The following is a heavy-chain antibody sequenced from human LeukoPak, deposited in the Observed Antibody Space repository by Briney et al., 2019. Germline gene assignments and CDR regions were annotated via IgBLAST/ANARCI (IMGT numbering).Heavy chain of an antibody. D-gene: IGHD1-26*01. V-gene: IGHV3-33*01. Sequence: GRPLRLSCAASGFTFSSYGMHWVRQAPGKGLEWVAVIWYDGSNKYYADSVKGRFTISRDNSKNTLYLQMNSLRAEDTAVYYCARDRPYSGSHGGDYWGQGTLVTVSS. CDR1: GFTFSSYG. CDR2: IWYDGSNK. J-gene: IGHJ4*02. CDR3: ARDRPYSGSHGGDY.